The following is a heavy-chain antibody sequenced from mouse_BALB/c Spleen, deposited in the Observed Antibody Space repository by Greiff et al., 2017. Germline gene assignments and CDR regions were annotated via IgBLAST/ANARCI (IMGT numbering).Heavy chain of an antibody. CDR1: GFNIKDTY. D-gene: IGHD1-1*01. CDR2: IDPANGNT. J-gene: IGHJ2*01. V-gene: IGHV14-3*02. CDR3: AREGTTVVGDY. Sequence: EVKLQESGAELVKPGASVKLSCTASGFNIKDTYMHWVKQRPEQGLEWIGRIDPANGNTKYDPKFQGKATITADTSSNTAYLQLSSLTSEDTAVYYCAREGTTVVGDYWGQGTTLTVSS.